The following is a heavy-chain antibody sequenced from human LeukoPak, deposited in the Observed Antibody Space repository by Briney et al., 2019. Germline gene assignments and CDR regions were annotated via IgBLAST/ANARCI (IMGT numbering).Heavy chain of an antibody. CDR2: IKQDGSEK. Sequence: GGSLRLSCAASGFTFSSHWMSWVRQAPGKGLGWVAIIKQDGSEKDYVDSVTGRFTISRDNAKNSLYLQMNSLRDEDTAVYYCARDTSAWRYGMDVWGQGTTVTVSS. V-gene: IGHV3-7*01. CDR3: ARDTSAWRYGMDV. CDR1: GFTFSSHW. D-gene: IGHD6-19*01. J-gene: IGHJ6*02.